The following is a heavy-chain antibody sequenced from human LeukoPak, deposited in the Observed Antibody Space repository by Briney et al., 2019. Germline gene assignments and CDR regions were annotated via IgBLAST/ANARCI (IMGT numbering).Heavy chain of an antibody. CDR2: IWYDGSNK. V-gene: IGHV3-33*06. CDR1: GFTFSSYG. CDR3: AKGGYFDWLLPLDY. D-gene: IGHD3-9*01. Sequence: GGSLRLSCAASGFTFSSYGMHWVRQAPGKGLEWVAVIWYDGSNKYYADSVKGRLTISRDNSKNTLYLQMNSLRAEDTAVYYCAKGGYFDWLLPLDYWGQGTLVTVSS. J-gene: IGHJ4*02.